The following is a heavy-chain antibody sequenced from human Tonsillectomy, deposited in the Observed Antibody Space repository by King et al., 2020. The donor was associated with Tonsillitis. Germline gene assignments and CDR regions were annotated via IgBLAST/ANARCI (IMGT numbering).Heavy chain of an antibody. J-gene: IGHJ3*02. V-gene: IGHV3-7*01. CDR3: ARDLNACRRGIWLDVFEI. CDR2: IKKDGSVI. CDR1: GFTFGSYW. D-gene: IGHD3-9*01. Sequence: VQLVESGGGLVQPGGSRRLSCAASGFTFGSYWMTWVRQAPGKGLEWVANIKKDGSVISYADSVKSRYTISRDNGKNSLFLQMNSLRAEDTDVYYCARDLNACRRGIWLDVFEIWGRGTMRSVSS.